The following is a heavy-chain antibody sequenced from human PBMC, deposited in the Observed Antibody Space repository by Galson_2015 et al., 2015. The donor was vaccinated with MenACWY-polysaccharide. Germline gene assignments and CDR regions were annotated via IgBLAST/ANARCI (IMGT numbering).Heavy chain of an antibody. CDR1: GYSFSSYD. J-gene: IGHJ5*02. V-gene: IGHV1-8*01. CDR3: ARGGKYYYDSSGYLNWFDP. CDR2: MNPNSGNT. D-gene: IGHD3-22*01. Sequence: SVKVSCKASGYSFSSYDINWVRQTTGQGLEWMGWMNPNSGNTGYAQESQGRVTMTRKTSISIAYMELSSLRSEDTAVYYCARGGKYYYDSSGYLNWFDPWGQGTLVTVSS.